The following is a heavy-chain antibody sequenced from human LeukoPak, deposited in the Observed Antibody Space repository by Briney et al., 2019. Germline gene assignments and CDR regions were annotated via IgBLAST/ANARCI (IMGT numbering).Heavy chain of an antibody. V-gene: IGHV3-21*01. CDR3: ARDQLRSSSSDFDY. CDR2: ISSSSSYI. CDR1: GFTFSSYS. D-gene: IGHD6-6*01. J-gene: IGHJ4*02. Sequence: NPGGSLRLSCAASGFTFSSYSMNWVRQAPGKGLEWVSSISSSSSYIYYADSVKGRFTISRDNAKNSLYLQMNSLRAEDTAVYYCARDQLRSSSSDFDYWGQGTLVTVSS.